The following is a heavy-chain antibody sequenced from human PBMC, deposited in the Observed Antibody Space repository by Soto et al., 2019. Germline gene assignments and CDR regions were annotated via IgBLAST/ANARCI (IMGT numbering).Heavy chain of an antibody. Sequence: ASVKVSCKASGYTFTSYYMHWVRQAPGQGLEWMGIINPSGGSTSYAQKFQGRVTMTRDTSTSTVYMELSSLRSEDTAVYYCARGLYNYGYFRWFDPWGQGTLVTVSS. V-gene: IGHV1-46*01. CDR2: INPSGGST. J-gene: IGHJ5*02. CDR1: GYTFTSYY. CDR3: ARGLYNYGYFRWFDP. D-gene: IGHD5-18*01.